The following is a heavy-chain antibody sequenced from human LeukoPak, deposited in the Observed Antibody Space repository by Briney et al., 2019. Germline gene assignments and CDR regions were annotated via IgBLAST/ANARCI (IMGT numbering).Heavy chain of an antibody. CDR2: INPNSGGT. CDR1: GYTFTGYY. D-gene: IGHD3-22*01. Sequence: ASVKVSCKASGYTFTGYYMHWVRQAPGQGLEWMGWINPNSGGTNYAQKFQGRVTMTRDTSISTAYMELSRLRSDDTAVYYCARLDDSGGYGQYPCWGQGTLVTVSS. CDR3: ARLDDSGGYGQYPC. V-gene: IGHV1-2*02. J-gene: IGHJ4*02.